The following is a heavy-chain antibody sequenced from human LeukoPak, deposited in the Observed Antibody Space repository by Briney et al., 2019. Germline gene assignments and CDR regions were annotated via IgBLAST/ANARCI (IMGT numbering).Heavy chain of an antibody. Sequence: GGSLRLSCKMYGSGITFSSYGMHWVRQAPGKGLDWVAYIRYDGINEYYADSVKGRFTISRDLSKNTLFLQMNSLRPEDTAVYSKDRGVFGVAYSLDYWGQGTLVTVSS. D-gene: IGHD3-3*01. CDR1: GITFSSYG. V-gene: IGHV3-30*02. J-gene: IGHJ4*02. CDR3: DRGVFGVAYSLDY. CDR2: IRYDGINE.